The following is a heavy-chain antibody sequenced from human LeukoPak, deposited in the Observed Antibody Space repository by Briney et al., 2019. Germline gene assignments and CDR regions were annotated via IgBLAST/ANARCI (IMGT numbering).Heavy chain of an antibody. CDR2: IDYSGTA. CDR1: GGSISSGGYY. Sequence: SQTLSLTCTVSGGSISSGGYYWSWIRQLPGKGLEWIGYIDYSGTAYYNPSLKSRVTISIDTSKNQFSVKLSSVTAADTAVHYCARDSYSSSIRWFDSWGQGTLVIVSS. D-gene: IGHD6-6*01. J-gene: IGHJ5*01. V-gene: IGHV4-31*03. CDR3: ARDSYSSSIRWFDS.